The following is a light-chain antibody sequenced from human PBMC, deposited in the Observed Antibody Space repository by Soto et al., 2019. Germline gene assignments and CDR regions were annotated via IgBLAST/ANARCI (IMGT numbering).Light chain of an antibody. CDR2: LGS. CDR3: MQALQTPWT. CDR1: XXLXXXXXXXY. V-gene: IGKV2-28*01. J-gene: IGKJ1*01. Sequence: DXXMXXXPLXXXVTXGEPASISXXSXXXLXXXXXXXYLDWYLQKPGQSPQLLIYLGSNRASGVXDRXXGXXXXXXFXLKISRVEAEDVGVYYCMQALQTPWTFGQGTKVEXK.